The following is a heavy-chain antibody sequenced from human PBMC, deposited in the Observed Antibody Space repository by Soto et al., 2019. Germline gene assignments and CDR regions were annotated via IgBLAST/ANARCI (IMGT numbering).Heavy chain of an antibody. V-gene: IGHV3-66*01. Sequence: GGSLRLSCAYPGFPVLSNYMSWVRKATGWGLEWVSVIYSGGSTYYADSVKGRFTISRDNSKNTLYLQMNSLRAEDTAVYYCARDSSSSWYDYYYYGMDVWGQGT. D-gene: IGHD6-13*01. J-gene: IGHJ6*02. CDR2: IYSGGST. CDR3: ARDSSSSWYDYYYYGMDV. CDR1: GFPVLSNY.